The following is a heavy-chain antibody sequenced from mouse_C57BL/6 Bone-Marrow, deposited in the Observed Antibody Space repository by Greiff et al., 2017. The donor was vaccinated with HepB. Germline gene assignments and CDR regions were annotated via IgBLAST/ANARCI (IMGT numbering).Heavy chain of an antibody. V-gene: IGHV5-15*04. CDR1: GFTFSDYG. D-gene: IGHD1-1*01. CDR2: ISNLAYSI. Sequence: EVKVEESGGGLVQPGGSLKLSCAASGFTFSDYGMAWVRQAPRKGPEWVAFISNLAYSIYYADTVTGRFTISRENAKNTLYLEMSSLRSEDTAMYVCARGDYGSLGFAYGGKGTLVTVSA. J-gene: IGHJ3*01. CDR3: ARGDYGSLGFAY.